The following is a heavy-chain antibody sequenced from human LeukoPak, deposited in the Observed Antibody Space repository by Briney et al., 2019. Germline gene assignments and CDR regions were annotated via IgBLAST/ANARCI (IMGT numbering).Heavy chain of an antibody. J-gene: IGHJ4*02. CDR1: GFSFSNYA. Sequence: GGSLRLSCAASGFSFSNYAMSWVRQAPGEGLDWVSTISDSGRDTYYADSVKGRFTIPRDNSKNTLYLQMTSLRVEDTAVYYCARGGDIVVVPAAPYFDYWGQGTLVTVSS. CDR2: ISDSGRDT. CDR3: ARGGDIVVVPAAPYFDY. D-gene: IGHD2-2*01. V-gene: IGHV3-23*01.